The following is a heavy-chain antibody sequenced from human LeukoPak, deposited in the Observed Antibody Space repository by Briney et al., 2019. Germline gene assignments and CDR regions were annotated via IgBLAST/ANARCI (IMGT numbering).Heavy chain of an antibody. V-gene: IGHV4-59*08. Sequence: PSETLSLTCTISGASIDSYYWSWIRQPPGKGLEWIGSIYHSGSTYYNPSLKSRVTISVDTSKNQFSLKLSSVTAADTAVYYCARGFSGSFYYYYYMDVWGKGTTVTVSS. J-gene: IGHJ6*03. CDR1: GASIDSYY. CDR2: IYHSGST. D-gene: IGHD1-26*01. CDR3: ARGFSGSFYYYYYMDV.